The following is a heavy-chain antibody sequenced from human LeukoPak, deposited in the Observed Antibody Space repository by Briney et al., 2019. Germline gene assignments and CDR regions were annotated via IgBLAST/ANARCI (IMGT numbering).Heavy chain of an antibody. J-gene: IGHJ6*02. D-gene: IGHD6-13*01. Sequence: RGSLRLSCAASGFTLSTYAMSWFRQAPGKGLEWVSAISGSGGSTNYADSVKGRVTVSRDNSKNTLYLQMNSLRAEDTAVYYCARDLRSSWYGARYYYYGMDVWGQGTTVTVSS. CDR2: ISGSGGST. CDR3: ARDLRSSWYGARYYYYGMDV. CDR1: GFTLSTYA. V-gene: IGHV3-23*01.